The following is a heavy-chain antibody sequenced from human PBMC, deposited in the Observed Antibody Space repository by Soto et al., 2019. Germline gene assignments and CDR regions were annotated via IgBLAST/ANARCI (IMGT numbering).Heavy chain of an antibody. CDR2: ISAYNGNT. D-gene: IGHD1-26*01. J-gene: IGHJ4*02. CDR1: GYTFTSYG. V-gene: IGHV1-18*01. CDR3: ARDPSFGAYGVSYYYFDY. Sequence: GASVKVSCKASGYTFTSYGISWVRQAPGQGLEWMGWISAYNGNTNYAQKLQGRVTMTTDTSTSTAYMELRSLRSDDTAVYYCARDPSFGAYGVSYYYFDYWGQGALVTVSS.